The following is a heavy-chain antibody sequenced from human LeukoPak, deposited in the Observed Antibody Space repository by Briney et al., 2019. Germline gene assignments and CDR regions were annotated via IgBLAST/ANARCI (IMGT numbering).Heavy chain of an antibody. CDR2: ISGSGGST. CDR3: AKDERYFDWDYCDY. Sequence: GGSLRLSCAASGFTFSSYGMSWVRQAPGKGLEWVSAISGSGGSTYYADSMKGRFTISRDNSKNTLYLQMNSLRAEDTSVYYCAKDERYFDWDYCDYWGQGTLVTVFS. D-gene: IGHD3-9*01. J-gene: IGHJ4*02. CDR1: GFTFSSYG. V-gene: IGHV3-23*01.